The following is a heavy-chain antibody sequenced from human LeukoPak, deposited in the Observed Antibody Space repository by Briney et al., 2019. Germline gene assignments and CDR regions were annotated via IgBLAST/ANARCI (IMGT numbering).Heavy chain of an antibody. CDR1: GFTFSSYS. CDR3: ARVMEGTLGGDFDY. Sequence: PGGSLRLSCAASGFTFSSYSMNWVRQAPGKGLEWVSYISSSSSYIYYADSVKGRFTISRDSSKNTLYLQMNNLRAEDTAVYYCARVMEGTLGGDFDYWGQGTLVTVSS. CDR2: ISSSSSYI. V-gene: IGHV3-21*04. J-gene: IGHJ4*02. D-gene: IGHD1-1*01.